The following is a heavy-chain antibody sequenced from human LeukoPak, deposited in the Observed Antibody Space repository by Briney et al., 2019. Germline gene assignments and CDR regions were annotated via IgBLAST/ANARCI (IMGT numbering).Heavy chain of an antibody. Sequence: PSETLSLTCTVSGLSFEHYFWSWIRQPPGKGLEWIGYVYYTGTTDYSPSLKSRLTISADTSKRQFSLKLTSVTAADTAVYYCATHRRSHGSEFWGQGALVTVPS. J-gene: IGHJ4*02. CDR3: ATHRRSHGSEF. D-gene: IGHD3-10*01. CDR2: VYYTGTT. CDR1: GLSFEHYF. V-gene: IGHV4-59*01.